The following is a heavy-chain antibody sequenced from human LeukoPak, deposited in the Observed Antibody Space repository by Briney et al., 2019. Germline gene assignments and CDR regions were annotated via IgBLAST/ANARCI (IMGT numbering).Heavy chain of an antibody. V-gene: IGHV4-4*07. CDR1: GGSISSYY. D-gene: IGHD3-22*01. CDR3: AREDLRYDSSGYWSVYYFDY. CDR2: IYTSGST. Sequence: SETLSLTCTVSGGSISSYYCSWIRQPAGKGRERIVSIYTSGSTNYNPSLKSRVTMSVDTSKNQFSLKLSSVTAADTAVYYCAREDLRYDSSGYWSVYYFDYWGQGTLVTVSS. J-gene: IGHJ4*02.